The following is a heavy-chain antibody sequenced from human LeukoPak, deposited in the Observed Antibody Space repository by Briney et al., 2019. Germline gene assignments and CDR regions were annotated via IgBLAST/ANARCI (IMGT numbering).Heavy chain of an antibody. D-gene: IGHD3-22*01. J-gene: IGHJ4*02. Sequence: PGRSLRLSCAASGFIFSNYVMGWVRQAPGKGLEWVSSISGSGGSTHYADSVKGRFTISRDKTKNTLYMQMNSLRAEDTAVYYCAKSAYYDASGYYREYYFDYWGQGTLVTVSS. V-gene: IGHV3-23*01. CDR3: AKSAYYDASGYYREYYFDY. CDR2: ISGSGGST. CDR1: GFIFSNYV.